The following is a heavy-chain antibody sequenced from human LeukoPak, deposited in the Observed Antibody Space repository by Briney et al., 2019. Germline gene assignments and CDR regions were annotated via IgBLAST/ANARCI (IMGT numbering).Heavy chain of an antibody. CDR2: IYYGGST. CDR3: ARARWLQRGLGVDY. CDR1: GGSISSYY. Sequence: PSETLSLTCTVSGGSISSYYWSWIRQPPGKGLEWIGYIYYGGSTNYNPSLKSRVTISVDTSKNQFSLKLSSVTAADTAVYYCARARWLQRGLGVDYGGRETLVTVPS. V-gene: IGHV4-59*01. J-gene: IGHJ4*02. D-gene: IGHD5-12*01.